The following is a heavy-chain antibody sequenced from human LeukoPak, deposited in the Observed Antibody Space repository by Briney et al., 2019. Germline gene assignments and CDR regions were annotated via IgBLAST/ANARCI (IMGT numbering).Heavy chain of an antibody. J-gene: IGHJ4*02. CDR1: GFTFTQYW. CDR3: ARGGYSFDY. V-gene: IGHV3-7*01. D-gene: IGHD5-12*01. CDR2: LHPDGSER. Sequence: PGGSLRLSCVASGFTFTQYWMTWVRQAPGKGLEWVARLHPDGSERNYVGSVEGRFTVFGDNAKSSLFLQMHSLRVEDTAVYYCARGGYSFDYLGQGTLVPVPS.